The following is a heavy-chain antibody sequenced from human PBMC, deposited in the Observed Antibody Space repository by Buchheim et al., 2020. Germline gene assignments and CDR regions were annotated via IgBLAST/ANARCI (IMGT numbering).Heavy chain of an antibody. CDR3: AKSSGWFDS. Sequence: QLVESGGALVQPGGSLRLSCVASMSTFSNSDMNWVRQTPGKGLEWIAYISSAGSKKDYADSVKGRFTISRDNAKSSLFLEMKSLGAEDTAIYYCAKSSGWFDSWGQGTL. J-gene: IGHJ5*01. D-gene: IGHD3-22*01. CDR1: MSTFSNSD. V-gene: IGHV3-48*03. CDR2: ISSAGSKK.